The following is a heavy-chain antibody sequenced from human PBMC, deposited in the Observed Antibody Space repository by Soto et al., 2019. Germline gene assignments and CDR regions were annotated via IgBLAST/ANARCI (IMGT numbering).Heavy chain of an antibody. D-gene: IGHD1-26*01. CDR2: ISGSGGNT. CDR1: GFIFRAYA. V-gene: IGHV3-23*01. Sequence: EVQLLQSGGGLVQPGGSLRLACARSGFIFRAYALTWFRKAQGKGLGWVSAISGSGGNTFYADSVKGRFTISRDSSKNTLYLQMNSLRAEDTAIYYCAKPGRGQLLYIDYWGQGTLVTVSS. J-gene: IGHJ4*02. CDR3: AKPGRGQLLYIDY.